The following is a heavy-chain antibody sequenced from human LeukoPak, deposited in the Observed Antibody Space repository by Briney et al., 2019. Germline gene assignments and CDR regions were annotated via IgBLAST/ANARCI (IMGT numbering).Heavy chain of an antibody. J-gene: IGHJ4*02. CDR3: ARAPALGYCSSTSCYRGGFDY. CDR2: SNHSGST. V-gene: IGHV4-34*01. CDR1: DGSFSGYY. Sequence: SETLSLTCAVYDGSFSGYYWSLIRQPPGKGLEWIGESNHSGSTNYNPSLKSRVTISVDTSKNQFSLKLSSVTAADTAVYYCARAPALGYCSSTSCYRGGFDYWGQGTLVTVSS. D-gene: IGHD2-2*02.